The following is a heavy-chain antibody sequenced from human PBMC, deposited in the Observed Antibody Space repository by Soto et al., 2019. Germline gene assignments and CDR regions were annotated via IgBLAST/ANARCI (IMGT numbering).Heavy chain of an antibody. CDR1: GTIFSSDT. CDR2: IIPILGET. CDR3: ARGLGGRMDD. J-gene: IGHJ6*02. D-gene: IGHD3-16*01. V-gene: IGHV1-69*08. Sequence: QGQLVQSGAEVKKPGSSVRVSCKASGTIFSSDTISWVRQAPGQGLEWMGRIIPILGETNSAQKFQGRVTLTADQSTTTAYMQLNSLRLEDTAVYYCARGLGGRMDDWGQGTTVTVSS.